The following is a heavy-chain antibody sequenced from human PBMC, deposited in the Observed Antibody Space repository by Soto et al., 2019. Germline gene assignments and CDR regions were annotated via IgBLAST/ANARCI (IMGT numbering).Heavy chain of an antibody. Sequence: QVQLVQSGTEVKKPGSSVKVSCKASGGTFSSSGFSWVRQAPGQGLEWMGMIVPSLDTTKYAQKFQARVTITADQFTSTAYMELSSLSSEDTAVYYCERWPQPRGTADPYAGDVWGHGTRVIVSS. D-gene: IGHD2-21*02. CDR2: IVPSLDTT. J-gene: IGHJ6*02. CDR3: ERWPQPRGTADPYAGDV. CDR1: GGTFSSSG. V-gene: IGHV1-69*09.